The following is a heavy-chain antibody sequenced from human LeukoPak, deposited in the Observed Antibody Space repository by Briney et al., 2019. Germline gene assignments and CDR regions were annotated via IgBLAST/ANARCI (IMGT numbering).Heavy chain of an antibody. D-gene: IGHD6-13*01. CDR1: GFTFSSYA. J-gene: IGHJ4*02. V-gene: IGHV3-23*01. CDR2: ISGSGGST. CDR3: AKSGGSSSWYAYFDY. Sequence: QSGGSLRLSCAASGFTFSSYAMSWVRQAPGKGLEWVSAISGSGGSTYYADSVKGRFTISRDNSKNTLYLQMNSLRAEDTAVYYCAKSGGSSSWYAYFDYWGQGTLVIVSS.